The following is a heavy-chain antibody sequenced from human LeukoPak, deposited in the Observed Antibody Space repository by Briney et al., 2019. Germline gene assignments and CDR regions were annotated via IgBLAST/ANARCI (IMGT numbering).Heavy chain of an antibody. CDR2: IYYSGST. V-gene: IGHV4-59*01. D-gene: IGHD3-22*01. CDR1: GGSISSYY. J-gene: IGHJ3*02. Sequence: PSETLSLTCTVSGGSISSYYWSWIRQPPGKGLEWIGYIYYSGSTNYNPSLKSRVTISVDTSKNQFSLKLSSVTAADTAVYYCARDLGLAMIPLGPDASDIWGQGTMVTVSS. CDR3: ARDLGLAMIPLGPDASDI.